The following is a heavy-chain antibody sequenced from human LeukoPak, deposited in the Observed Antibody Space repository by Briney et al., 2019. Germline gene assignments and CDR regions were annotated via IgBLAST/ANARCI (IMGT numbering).Heavy chain of an antibody. CDR1: GYTFTNYV. V-gene: IGHV1-18*01. CDR2: ISAYSGNT. D-gene: IGHD6-13*01. Sequence: ASVKVSCKASGYTFTNYVVSWVRQAPGQGLEWMGWISAYSGNTNYAQILQGRVTMTTDTSTTTAYMELRSLRSDDTAVYYCAKDLRQPYYFDYWGQGTLVTVSS. CDR3: AKDLRQPYYFDY. J-gene: IGHJ4*02.